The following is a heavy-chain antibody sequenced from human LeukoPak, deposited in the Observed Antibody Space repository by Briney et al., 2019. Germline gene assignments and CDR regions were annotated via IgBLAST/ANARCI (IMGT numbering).Heavy chain of an antibody. CDR3: ARAQCCPGTPDY. V-gene: IGHV4-61*02. CDR2: IYTSGST. CDR1: GGSISSGSYY. J-gene: IGHJ4*02. Sequence: SETLSLTCTVSGGSISSGSYYWSWIRQPAGKGLEWIGRIYTSGSTNYNPSLKSRVTISVDTSKDQFSLKLSSVTAADTAVYYCARAQCCPGTPDYWGQGTLVTVSS. D-gene: IGHD2-15*01.